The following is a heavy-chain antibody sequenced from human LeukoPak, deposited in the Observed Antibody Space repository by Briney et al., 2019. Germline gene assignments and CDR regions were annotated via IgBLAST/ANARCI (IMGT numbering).Heavy chain of an antibody. CDR1: GFTFSSYW. CDR3: ARATYYYDSSDYYPLGY. CDR2: IKQDGSEK. V-gene: IGHV3-7*01. Sequence: GGSLRLSCAASGFTFSSYWMSWVRQAPGKGLEWVANIKQDGSEKYYVDSVEGRFTISGDNAKNSLYLQMNSLRAEDTAVYYCARATYYYDSSDYYPLGYWGQGTLVTVSS. J-gene: IGHJ4*02. D-gene: IGHD3-22*01.